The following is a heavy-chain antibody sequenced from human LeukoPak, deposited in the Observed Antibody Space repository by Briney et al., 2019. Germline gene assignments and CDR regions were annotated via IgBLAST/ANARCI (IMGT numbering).Heavy chain of an antibody. CDR1: GFTFSNYG. J-gene: IGHJ3*02. V-gene: IGHV3-30*02. Sequence: GGSLRLSCAASGFTFSNYGMHWVRQAPGKGLEWVAFIGYNGRSKYYGDSVKGRFTISRDNSKSTLYLQMNSLRGEDTAVYYCAREGTDAFDIWGQGTTVTVSS. CDR3: AREGTDAFDI. CDR2: IGYNGRSK. D-gene: IGHD1-1*01.